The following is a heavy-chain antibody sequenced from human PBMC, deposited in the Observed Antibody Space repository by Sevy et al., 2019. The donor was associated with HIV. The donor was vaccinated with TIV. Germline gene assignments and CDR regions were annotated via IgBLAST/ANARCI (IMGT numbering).Heavy chain of an antibody. CDR2: IKSDGSDK. V-gene: IGHV3-7*01. Sequence: GGSLRLSCAASGFTFSAYWMNWVRQAPGKGLEWVANIKSDGSDKHYVDSVEGRFNISRDNAKNSLYLQMTSLRVEDTAVYYCAQETVGRFDSWGQGTLVTVSS. D-gene: IGHD3-16*01. CDR3: AQETVGRFDS. CDR1: GFTFSAYW. J-gene: IGHJ4*02.